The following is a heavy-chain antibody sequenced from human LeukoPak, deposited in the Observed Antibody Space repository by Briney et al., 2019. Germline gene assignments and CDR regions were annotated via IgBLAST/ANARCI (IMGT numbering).Heavy chain of an antibody. CDR2: INSDGTST. Sequence: GGSLRLSCAASGFTFSSYWMHWVCQAPGKGLVWVSRINSDGTSTTYADSVKGRFTISRDNAKNTLYLQMNSLRAEDTAVYYCARLSMVRGVIADYWGQGTLVTVSS. CDR3: ARLSMVRGVIADY. CDR1: GFTFSSYW. J-gene: IGHJ4*02. V-gene: IGHV3-74*01. D-gene: IGHD3-10*01.